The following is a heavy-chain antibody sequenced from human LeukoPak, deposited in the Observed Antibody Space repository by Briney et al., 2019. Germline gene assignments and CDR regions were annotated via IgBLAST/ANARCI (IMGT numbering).Heavy chain of an antibody. CDR2: INPSGGST. V-gene: IGHV1-46*01. D-gene: IGHD4-17*01. CDR1: GYTFTSYY. J-gene: IGHJ4*02. Sequence: ASVKVSCKASGYTFTSYYMHWVRQAPGQGLEWMGIINPSGGSTSYAQKFQGRVTMTRDTSTSTVYMELSSLRSEDTAVYYCARDLIRAPTVTTLTAWFDYWGQGTLVTVSS. CDR3: ARDLIRAPTVTTLTAWFDY.